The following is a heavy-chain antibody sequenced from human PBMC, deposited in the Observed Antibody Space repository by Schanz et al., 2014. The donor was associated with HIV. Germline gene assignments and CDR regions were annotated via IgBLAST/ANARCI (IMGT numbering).Heavy chain of an antibody. CDR1: GFILTNYW. D-gene: IGHD6-19*01. CDR3: AREGESSGRAGRFDL. Sequence: VQLVESGGGLVQPGGSLRLSCGASGFILTNYWMAWVRQAPGKGLEWVAVISYDGSNKYYADSVKGRFAISREDSKNTVHLQMDSLRPEDTAVYYCAREGESSGRAGRFDLWGQGAMVTVSS. J-gene: IGHJ3*01. CDR2: ISYDGSNK. V-gene: IGHV3-30*03.